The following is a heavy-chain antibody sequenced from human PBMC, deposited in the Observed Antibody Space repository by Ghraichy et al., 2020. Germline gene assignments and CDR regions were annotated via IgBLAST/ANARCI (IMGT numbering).Heavy chain of an antibody. CDR3: AKEGGYCTGGTCYSSYYYGMDV. CDR1: GFTFSSYA. J-gene: IGHJ6*02. D-gene: IGHD2-15*01. CDR2: ISVSGVSI. V-gene: IGHV3-23*01. Sequence: GESLNISCAASGFTFSSYAMSWVRQAPGKGLEWVSGISVSGVSIYADSVKGRFTISRDNSKNTLFVQMNSLRAEDTAVYYCAKEGGYCTGGTCYSSYYYGMDVWGQGTTVTVSS.